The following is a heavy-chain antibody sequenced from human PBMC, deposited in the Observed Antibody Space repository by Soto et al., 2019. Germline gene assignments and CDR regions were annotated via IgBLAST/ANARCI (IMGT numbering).Heavy chain of an antibody. CDR1: GDSISSADYY. J-gene: IGHJ6*02. D-gene: IGHD1-1*01. V-gene: IGHV4-30-4*01. CDR2: IFYSGTT. CDR3: ARDLWVEPELYYYGMDV. Sequence: LSLTCTVSGDSISSADYYWSLIRQTPGKGLEWIGHIFYSGTTYYNPSLKSRLTISVDTSKNHFSLRLTSVTAADTAVYYCARDLWVEPELYYYGMDVWGQGTTVTVSS.